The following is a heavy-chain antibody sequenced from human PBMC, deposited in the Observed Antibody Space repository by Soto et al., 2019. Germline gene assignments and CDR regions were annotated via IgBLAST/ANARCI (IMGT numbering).Heavy chain of an antibody. CDR2: ISGGGGNT. D-gene: IGHD6-19*01. CDR1: GFAFSDYS. J-gene: IGHJ4*02. V-gene: IGHV3-23*01. CDR3: AKDTYGSGWTLDS. Sequence: DVQLLESGGGVVQSGGSLRLSCSASGFAFSDYSMHWVRQAPGKGPEWVSAISGGGGNTYYAGSVNGRFTISRDNSRNTLYLQMHSLRDDATALYYCAKDTYGSGWTLDSWGQGTRATVSS.